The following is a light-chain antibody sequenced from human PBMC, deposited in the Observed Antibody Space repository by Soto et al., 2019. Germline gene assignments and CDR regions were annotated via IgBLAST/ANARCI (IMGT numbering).Light chain of an antibody. CDR2: GAS. CDR3: QQYNNWPPT. CDR1: QRVSSN. J-gene: IGKJ1*01. Sequence: EIVMTQSPATLSVSPGERATLSCRASQRVSSNLAWYQQKPGQAPRLLIYGASTRATGIPARFRGSGSGTEFTLTISSLQSEDFAVYYCQQYNNWPPTFGQGTKVEIK. V-gene: IGKV3-15*01.